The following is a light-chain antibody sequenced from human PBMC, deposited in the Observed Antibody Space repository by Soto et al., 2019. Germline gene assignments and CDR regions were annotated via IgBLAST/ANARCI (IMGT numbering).Light chain of an antibody. Sequence: QSVLTQSPSVSGAPGQRVTISCTGRSSNIGAGYDVHWYQQFPGTAPKLLIYGNNNRPAGVPDRFSGSKSGTSASLAITGLQAEDEADYYCQSYDSSLSGYVFGTGTKVTVL. V-gene: IGLV1-40*01. CDR2: GNN. J-gene: IGLJ1*01. CDR3: QSYDSSLSGYV. CDR1: SSNIGAGYD.